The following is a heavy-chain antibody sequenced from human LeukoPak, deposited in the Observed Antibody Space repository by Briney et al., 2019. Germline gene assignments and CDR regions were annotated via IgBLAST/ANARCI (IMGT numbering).Heavy chain of an antibody. V-gene: IGHV4-30-2*01. D-gene: IGHD2-15*01. CDR3: ARASHCSGGSCYSWSGAFDI. CDR2: IYHSGST. Sequence: SQTLSLTCAVSGGSISSGGYSWSWIRQPPGKGLEWIGYIYHSGSTYYNPSLKSRVTISVDRSKNQFSLKLSSVTAADTAVYYCARASHCSGGSCYSWSGAFDIWGQGTTVTVSS. CDR1: GGSISSGGYS. J-gene: IGHJ3*02.